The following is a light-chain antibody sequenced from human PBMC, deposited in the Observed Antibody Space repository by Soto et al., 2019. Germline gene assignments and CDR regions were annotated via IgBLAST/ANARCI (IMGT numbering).Light chain of an antibody. CDR3: QQYGSLIT. V-gene: IGKV3-20*01. CDR1: QSLSSSY. J-gene: IGKJ5*01. CDR2: GSF. Sequence: EIGVKQSAGALSLTTGERATLSCRASQSLSSSYLAWYQQKSGQAPSLLIYGSFSRATGIPDRFSGSGSGTDFTLTISRLEPEDFAVSYCQQYGSLITFGQGTRLEI.